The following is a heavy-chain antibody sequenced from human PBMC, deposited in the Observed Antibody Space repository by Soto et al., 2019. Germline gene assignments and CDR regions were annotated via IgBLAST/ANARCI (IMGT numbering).Heavy chain of an antibody. Sequence: SETLSLTCAVYGGSFSGYYWSWIRQPPGKGLEWIGEINHSGSTNYNPSLKSRVTISVDTSKNQFSLKLSSVTAADTAVYYCASARPPRLVPAATARPNYYYGMDVWGQGTRVTVSS. CDR1: GGSFSGYY. CDR3: ASARPPRLVPAATARPNYYYGMDV. J-gene: IGHJ6*02. D-gene: IGHD2-2*01. CDR2: INHSGST. V-gene: IGHV4-34*01.